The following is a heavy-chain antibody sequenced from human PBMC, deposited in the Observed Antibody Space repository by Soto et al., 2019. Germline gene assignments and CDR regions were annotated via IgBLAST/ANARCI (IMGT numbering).Heavy chain of an antibody. J-gene: IGHJ4*02. D-gene: IGHD3-3*01. CDR2: ISGSGGST. CDR1: GFNFSSYA. CDR3: AKDPGHDFWSGYYYDY. V-gene: IGHV3-23*01. Sequence: GSLRLSCAASGFNFSSYAMSWVRQAPGKGLEWVSAISGSGGSTYYADSVKGRFTISRDNSKNTLYLQMNSLRAEDTAVYYCAKDPGHDFWSGYYYDYWGQGTLVTVSS.